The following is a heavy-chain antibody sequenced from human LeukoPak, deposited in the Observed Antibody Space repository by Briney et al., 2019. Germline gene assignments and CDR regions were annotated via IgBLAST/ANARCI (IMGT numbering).Heavy chain of an antibody. J-gene: IGHJ4*02. CDR1: GGSFSGYY. D-gene: IGHD5-24*01. Sequence: SETLSLTCVVYGGSFSGYYWSWIRQPPGKGLEWIGEINHSGSTNYNPSLKSRVIISVDTSKNQFSLKLTSVTAADTAVYYCARSRLHPIIFDYWGQGTLVTDSS. CDR2: INHSGST. CDR3: ARSRLHPIIFDY. V-gene: IGHV4-34*01.